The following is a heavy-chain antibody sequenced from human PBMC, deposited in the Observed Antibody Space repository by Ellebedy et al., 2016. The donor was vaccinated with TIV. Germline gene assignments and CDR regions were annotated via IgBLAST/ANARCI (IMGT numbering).Heavy chain of an antibody. CDR3: ARVASSGWLYFDY. Sequence: MPSETLSLTCTVSGDSISPYYWNWIRQPPGKGLEWIGYIHYSGSTNYNPSLKSRVTISVDSSKNQFSLKLSSVTAADTAVYYCARVASSGWLYFDYWGQGTLVTVSS. D-gene: IGHD6-19*01. CDR1: GDSISPYY. J-gene: IGHJ4*02. V-gene: IGHV4-59*01. CDR2: IHYSGST.